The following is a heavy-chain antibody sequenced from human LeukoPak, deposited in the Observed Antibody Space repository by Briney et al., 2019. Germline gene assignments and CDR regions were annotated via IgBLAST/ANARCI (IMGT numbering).Heavy chain of an antibody. Sequence: GGSLRLSCAASGFTFSNYGMHWVRQAPGKGLEWVAVIWFDGSNKYYADSVKGRFTISRDNSKNTLYLQMNSLSAEDTAVYYCARGKEQQLYAFDIWGQGTMVTVSS. CDR1: GFTFSNYG. CDR3: ARGKEQQLYAFDI. J-gene: IGHJ3*02. V-gene: IGHV3-33*01. D-gene: IGHD6-13*01. CDR2: IWFDGSNK.